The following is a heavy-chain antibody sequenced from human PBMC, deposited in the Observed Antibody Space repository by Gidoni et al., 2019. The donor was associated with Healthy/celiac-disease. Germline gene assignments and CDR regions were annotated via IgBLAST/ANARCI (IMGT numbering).Heavy chain of an antibody. V-gene: IGHV3-73*02. CDR2: IRSKANSYAT. J-gene: IGHJ4*02. CDR3: TRSGGWQLELQLDY. D-gene: IGHD1-7*01. CDR1: GFTFSGSA. Sequence: EVQLVESGGGLVQPGGSLKLSCAASGFTFSGSAMHWVRQASGKGLEWVGRIRSKANSYATAYAASVKGRFTISRDDSKNTAYLQMNSLKTEDTAVYYCTRSGGWQLELQLDYWGQGTLVTVSS.